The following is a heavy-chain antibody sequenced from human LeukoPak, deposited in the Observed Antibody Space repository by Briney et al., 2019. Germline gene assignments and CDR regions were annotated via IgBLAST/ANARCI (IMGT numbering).Heavy chain of an antibody. J-gene: IGHJ4*02. CDR3: AKDSVRDGYNSLDY. D-gene: IGHD5-24*01. V-gene: IGHV3-23*01. Sequence: GGSLRLFCEGSGFTFSNFAMNWVRQAPGKGLECVSFIFASGGTTKYADSVKGRFTISRDNSNNRVYLKMSSLKVDDTAVYYCAKDSVRDGYNSLDYWGQGTLVTVSS. CDR2: IFASGGTT. CDR1: GFTFSNFA.